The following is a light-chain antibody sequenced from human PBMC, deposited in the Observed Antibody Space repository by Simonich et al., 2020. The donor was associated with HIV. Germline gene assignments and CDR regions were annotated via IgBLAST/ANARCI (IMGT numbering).Light chain of an antibody. CDR3: QQYNNWPPWT. Sequence: EIVLTQSPATLSLSPGDRATPACRASQRVSSYLAWYQQTPGQAPRLLISGASTRATGIPARFSGSGSGTEVTLTISSMQSEDFAVYYCQQYNNWPPWTFGQGTKVEIK. J-gene: IGKJ1*01. CDR1: QRVSSY. V-gene: IGKV3-15*01. CDR2: GAS.